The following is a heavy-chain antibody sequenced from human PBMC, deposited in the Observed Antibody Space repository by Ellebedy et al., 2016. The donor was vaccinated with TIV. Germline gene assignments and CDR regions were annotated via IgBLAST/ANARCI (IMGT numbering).Heavy chain of an antibody. CDR2: IYYSGST. CDR1: GFTFSSYA. CDR3: ARRGRWLQLEIHDAFDI. J-gene: IGHJ3*02. Sequence: MPGGSLRLSCAASGFTFSSYAMSWVRQAPGKGLEWIGSIYYSGSTYYNPSLKSRVTISVDTSKNQFSLKLSSVTAADTAVYYCARRGRWLQLEIHDAFDIWGQGTMDTVSS. V-gene: IGHV4-39*01. D-gene: IGHD5-24*01.